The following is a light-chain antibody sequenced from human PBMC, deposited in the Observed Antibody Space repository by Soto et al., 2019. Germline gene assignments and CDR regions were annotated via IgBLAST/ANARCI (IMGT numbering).Light chain of an antibody. V-gene: IGKV3D-15*01. CDR2: GAS. CDR3: QQYNNWPRT. CDR1: QSVSGN. Sequence: EIVMTQSPATLSVSPGARATLSCRASQSVSGNLAWYQQKPGQVPRLHIYGASTMTTGIPARLSGSGSGTEFTLTISNLQSEDFAVYYCQQYNNWPRTFGQGTKVEIK. J-gene: IGKJ1*01.